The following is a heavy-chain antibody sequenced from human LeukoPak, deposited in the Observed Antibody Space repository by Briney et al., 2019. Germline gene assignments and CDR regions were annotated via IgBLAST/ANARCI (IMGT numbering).Heavy chain of an antibody. D-gene: IGHD3-10*01. V-gene: IGHV3-21*01. CDR3: ARDFLGSGSYYTYYYGMDV. CDR2: ISSSSYI. J-gene: IGHJ6*02. Sequence: SGGSLRLSCAASGFTFSSYSMNWVRQAPGKGLEWVSSISSSSYIYYAGSVKGRFTISRDNAKNSLYLQMNSLRAEDTAVYYCARDFLGSGSYYTYYYGMDVWGQGTTVTVSS. CDR1: GFTFSSYS.